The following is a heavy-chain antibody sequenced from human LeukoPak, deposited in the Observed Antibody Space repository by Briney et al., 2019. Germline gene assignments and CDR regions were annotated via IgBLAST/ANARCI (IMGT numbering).Heavy chain of an antibody. CDR1: GYTFTSYA. J-gene: IGHJ4*02. Sequence: ASVKVSCKASGYTFTSYAMNWVRQAPGQGLEWMGGIIPIFGTANYAQKFQGRVTITADKSTSTAYMELSSLRSEDTAVYYCARDRAIRGGLVDSGFDYWGQGTLVTVSS. V-gene: IGHV1-69*06. CDR3: ARDRAIRGGLVDSGFDY. D-gene: IGHD2-2*02. CDR2: IIPIFGTA.